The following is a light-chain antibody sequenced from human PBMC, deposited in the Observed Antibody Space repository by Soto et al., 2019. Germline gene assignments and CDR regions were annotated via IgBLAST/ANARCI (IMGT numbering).Light chain of an antibody. CDR1: QGISNH. Sequence: EIQMTQSPSAMSASVGDRVTITCRASQGISNHLVWFQQRPGKVPKRLIYDASTRATGIPDRFSGSGSGTDFTLSISRLEPEDFAVYYCQQYASSPLLTFGGGTKV. V-gene: IGKV1-17*03. J-gene: IGKJ4*01. CDR2: DAS. CDR3: QQYASSPLLT.